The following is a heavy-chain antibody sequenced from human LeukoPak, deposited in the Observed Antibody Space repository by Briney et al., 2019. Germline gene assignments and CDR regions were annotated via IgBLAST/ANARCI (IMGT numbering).Heavy chain of an antibody. CDR2: VSGTGDNT. CDR3: AKPSIPARPFPTYLYYYLDV. J-gene: IGHJ6*03. Sequence: GGSLRLSCVASEFTFSRFAMSWVRQAPGRGLEWISSVSGTGDNTHYADSVKGRFTISRDNSKNTLYLHMSALRAEDTAVYYCAKPSIPARPFPTYLYYYLDVWGEGTTVIVSS. V-gene: IGHV3-23*01. D-gene: IGHD6-6*01. CDR1: EFTFSRFA.